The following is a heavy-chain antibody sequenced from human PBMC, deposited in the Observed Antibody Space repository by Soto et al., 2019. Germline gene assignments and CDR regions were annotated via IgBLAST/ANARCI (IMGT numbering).Heavy chain of an antibody. D-gene: IGHD6-13*01. CDR3: VKDLGKQQLYYFDY. CDR1: GFTFSSYA. Sequence: GGSLRLSCSASGFTFSSYAMHWVRQAPGKGLEYVSAISSNGGSTYYADSVNGRFTISRDNSKNTLYLQMSSLRAEDTAVYYCVKDLGKQQLYYFDYWGQGTLVTVSS. V-gene: IGHV3-64D*06. J-gene: IGHJ4*02. CDR2: ISSNGGST.